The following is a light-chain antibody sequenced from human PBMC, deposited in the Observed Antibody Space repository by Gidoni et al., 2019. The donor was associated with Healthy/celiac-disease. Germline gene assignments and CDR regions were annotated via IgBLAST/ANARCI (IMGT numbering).Light chain of an antibody. CDR3: QQSYSTPPT. J-gene: IGKJ4*01. CDR1: QSISSY. CDR2: AAS. V-gene: IGKV1-39*01. Sequence: IQETHSPSSLSASVGDRVTITCRASQSISSYLNWYQQKPGKAPKLLIYAASSLQSGVPSRFSGSGSGTDFTLTISSLQPEDFATYYCQQSYSTPPTFGGGTKVEIK.